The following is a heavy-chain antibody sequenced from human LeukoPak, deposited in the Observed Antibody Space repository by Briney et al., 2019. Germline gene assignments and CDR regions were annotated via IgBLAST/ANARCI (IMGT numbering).Heavy chain of an antibody. Sequence: TSETLSLTCTVSGGSISSNNYSRGWIRQPPGKGLEWVGTIYFSGNTYYNPSLKSRVTISVDTSKNQFSLKLSSVTAADTAVYYCARVGDWNDLVYWGQGTLVTVSS. CDR2: IYFSGNT. J-gene: IGHJ4*02. CDR3: ARVGDWNDLVY. D-gene: IGHD1-1*01. CDR1: GGSISSNNYS. V-gene: IGHV4-39*07.